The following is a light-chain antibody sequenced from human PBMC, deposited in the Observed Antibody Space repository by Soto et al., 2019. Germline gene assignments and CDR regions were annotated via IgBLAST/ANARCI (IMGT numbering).Light chain of an antibody. J-gene: IGLJ2*01. CDR3: AAWDNYLGGPA. Sequence: QSVLTQPPSASGTPGQRVSISCSGSNSNIGSKYVYWYQQLPGTAPKLLMYRNNQRPSGVPDRFSGSKSGTSASLAISGLRSEDEADYYCAAWDNYLGGPAFGGGTKVTVL. V-gene: IGLV1-47*01. CDR1: NSNIGSKY. CDR2: RNN.